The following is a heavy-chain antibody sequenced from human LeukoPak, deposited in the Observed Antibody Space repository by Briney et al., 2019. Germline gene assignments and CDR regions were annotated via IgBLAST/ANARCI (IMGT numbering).Heavy chain of an antibody. CDR2: INYSGST. CDR1: GGSFSGYY. D-gene: IGHD2-2*01. V-gene: IGHV4-34*01. J-gene: IGHJ4*02. CDR3: ARVYCSSTSCYAPFDS. Sequence: SETLSLTCAVYGGSFSGYYWSWIRQSPGKGLEWIGEINYSGSTNYNPSLKSRVTISVDTSKNRFSLKLASVTAADTAVYYCARVYCSSTSCYAPFDSWGQGTLVTVSS.